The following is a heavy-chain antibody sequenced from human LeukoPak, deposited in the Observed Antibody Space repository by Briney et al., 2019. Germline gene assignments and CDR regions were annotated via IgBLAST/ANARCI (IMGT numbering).Heavy chain of an antibody. CDR1: GFTFSDSY. J-gene: IGHJ4*02. V-gene: IGHV3-11*01. D-gene: IGHD3-16*02. Sequence: PGGSLRLSCAASGFTFSDSYMAWIRQAPGKGLNWVSYINNNANVVYYADSVKGRFTISRDNAKNSLSLQMSSLRAEDTAVYYCARQYYDYVWGSYRYYFDYWGQGTLVTVSS. CDR2: INNNANVV. CDR3: ARQYYDYVWGSYRYYFDY.